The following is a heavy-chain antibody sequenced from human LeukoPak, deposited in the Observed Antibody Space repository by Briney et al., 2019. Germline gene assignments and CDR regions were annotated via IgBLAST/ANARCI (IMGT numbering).Heavy chain of an antibody. V-gene: IGHV4-59*08. CDR3: ARVPGGSCGWYADY. CDR1: GGSISSYY. Sequence: WETLSLTCTVSGGSISSYYWSWIRQPPGKGLEWIGYIYYSGSTNYNPSLKSRVTISVDTSKNQFSLKLSSVTAADTAVYYCARVPGGSCGWYADYWGQGTLVTVSS. CDR2: IYYSGST. D-gene: IGHD6-19*01. J-gene: IGHJ4*02.